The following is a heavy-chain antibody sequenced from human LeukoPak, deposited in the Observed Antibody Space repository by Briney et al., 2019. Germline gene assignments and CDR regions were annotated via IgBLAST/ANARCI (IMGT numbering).Heavy chain of an antibody. J-gene: IGHJ4*02. CDR3: ARKDGYNSVAAGGYCDY. V-gene: IGHV3-21*01. Sequence: GESLKISCAASGFTFSAYNMNWVRQAPGKGLEWVSLISSSSSYIHYADSVKGRFTISRDYAKNSLYLQMNSLRAEDAAVYYCARKDGYNSVAAGGYCDYWGQGTLVTVSS. CDR2: ISSSSSYI. CDR1: GFTFSAYN. D-gene: IGHD5-24*01.